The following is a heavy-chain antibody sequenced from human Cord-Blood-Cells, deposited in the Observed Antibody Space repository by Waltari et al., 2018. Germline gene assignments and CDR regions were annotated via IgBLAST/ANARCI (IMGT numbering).Heavy chain of an antibody. Sequence: QLQLQESGPGLVKPSETLSLTCTVSGGSISSSSYYWGWIRQPPGKGLEWIGSIYYSGSTYYNPSLKRRVTISVDTSKNQFSLKLSSVTAADTAVYYCARRGLLRLFDYWGQGTLVTVSS. CDR2: IYYSGST. D-gene: IGHD3-22*01. V-gene: IGHV4-39*01. CDR3: ARRGLLRLFDY. CDR1: GGSISSSSYY. J-gene: IGHJ4*02.